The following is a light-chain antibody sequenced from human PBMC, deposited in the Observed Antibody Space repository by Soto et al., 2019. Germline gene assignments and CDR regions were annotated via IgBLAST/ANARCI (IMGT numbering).Light chain of an antibody. Sequence: EIVLTQSPGILSLSPGERATLSCRASQSLSGGYLAWFQQKPGQTPRLLIYSASNRATGIPDRFSGSGSGTDFSLTISRLELKDFVVYYCQQNGSLPITLGQGTRLEIK. J-gene: IGKJ5*01. CDR3: QQNGSLPIT. CDR2: SAS. CDR1: QSLSGGY. V-gene: IGKV3-20*01.